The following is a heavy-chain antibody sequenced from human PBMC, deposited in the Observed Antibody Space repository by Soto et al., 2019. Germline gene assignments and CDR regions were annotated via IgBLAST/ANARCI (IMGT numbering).Heavy chain of an antibody. Sequence: GGSLRLSCAASGFTVSSNYMSWVRQAPGKGLEWVSFIYSGGSTYYADSVKGRFIISRDNSKNTLYLQMNSLRVEDTAVYYCAKPPPYYYYYGMDVWGQGTTVTVSS. J-gene: IGHJ6*02. CDR3: AKPPPYYYYYGMDV. V-gene: IGHV3-66*04. CDR2: IYSGGST. CDR1: GFTVSSNY.